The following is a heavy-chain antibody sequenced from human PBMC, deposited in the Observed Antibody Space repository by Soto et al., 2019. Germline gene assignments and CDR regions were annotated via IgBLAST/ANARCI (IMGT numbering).Heavy chain of an antibody. J-gene: IGHJ5*02. Sequence: SYRIALRSAVCWGCVRISYGGGICQPTGKGLEWIGEINHSGSTNYNPSLKSRVTISVDTSKNQFSLKLSSVTAADTAVYYCARGRSIAAPSTKLNWFDPWGQGTLVTVSS. D-gene: IGHD6-6*01. CDR3: ARGRSIAAPSTKLNWFDP. CDR1: WGCVRISY. CDR2: INHSGST. V-gene: IGHV4-34*01.